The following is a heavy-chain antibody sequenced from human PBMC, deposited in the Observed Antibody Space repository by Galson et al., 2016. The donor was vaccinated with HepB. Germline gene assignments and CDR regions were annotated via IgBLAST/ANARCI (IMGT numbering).Heavy chain of an antibody. CDR3: ASRGFGGLLPNWFDP. CDR2: INHSGST. V-gene: IGHV4-34*01. J-gene: IGHJ5*02. D-gene: IGHD3-10*01. CDR1: GGSLSGYY. Sequence: ETLSLTCAVYGGSLSGYYWSWIRQPPGKGLEWIGEINHSGSTNYNPSLKSRVTISVDTSKNQFSLKLSSVTAADTAVYYCASRGFGGLLPNWFDPWGQGTLVTVSS.